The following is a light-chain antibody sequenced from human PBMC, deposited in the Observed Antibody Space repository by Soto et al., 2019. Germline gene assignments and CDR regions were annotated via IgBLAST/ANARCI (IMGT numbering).Light chain of an antibody. CDR3: QQSYSTPPT. Sequence: DIQMTQSPSSLSAAVGDRVTVTGRASQSINSYLNWYQQKPGKAPKLLIYAASSLQSGVPSRFSGSGSGTDFTLTISSLQPEDFATYYCQQSYSTPPTFGQGTKVDIK. V-gene: IGKV1-39*01. J-gene: IGKJ1*01. CDR2: AAS. CDR1: QSINSY.